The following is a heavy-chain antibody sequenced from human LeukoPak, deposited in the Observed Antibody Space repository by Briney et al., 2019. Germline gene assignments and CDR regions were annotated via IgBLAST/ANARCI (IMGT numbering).Heavy chain of an antibody. CDR2: MTPNIGNT. CDR1: GYTFTSYD. Sequence: SVNVSCKASGYTFTSYDINWVRQASGRGFEWMGGMTPNIGNTGYAQKFQGRVTMTRNNSISTAYMELSRLRSDDPAVYYGARAIPYDILPGYYFSGMGVWGQGTTVTVSS. CDR3: ARAIPYDILPGYYFSGMGV. J-gene: IGHJ6*02. D-gene: IGHD3-9*01. V-gene: IGHV1-8*01.